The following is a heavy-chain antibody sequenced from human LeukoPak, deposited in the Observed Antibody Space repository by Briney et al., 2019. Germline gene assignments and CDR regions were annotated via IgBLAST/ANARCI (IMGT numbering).Heavy chain of an antibody. Sequence: ASVKVSCKASGYTFTGYYMHWVRQAPGQGLEWMGIINPSGGSTSYAQKFQGRVTMTRDTSTSTVYMELSSLRSEDMAVYYCARDRQSIAARPGGGLDYWGQGTLVTVSS. CDR3: ARDRQSIAARPGGGLDY. V-gene: IGHV1-46*01. CDR2: INPSGGST. CDR1: GYTFTGYY. D-gene: IGHD6-6*01. J-gene: IGHJ4*02.